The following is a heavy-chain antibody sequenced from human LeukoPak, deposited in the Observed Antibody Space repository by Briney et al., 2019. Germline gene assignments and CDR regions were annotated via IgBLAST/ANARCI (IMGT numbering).Heavy chain of an antibody. J-gene: IGHJ6*03. D-gene: IGHD1-26*01. CDR3: ARDRISSGSYYYYYYMDV. Sequence: GGSLRLSCAASGFTFNSYSMDWVRQAPGKGLEWVSSISSSSSYIYYADSVKGRFTISRDNDKNSLYLQMNSLRAEDTAVYYCARDRISSGSYYYYYYMDVWGKGTTVTVSS. CDR1: GFTFNSYS. CDR2: ISSSSSYI. V-gene: IGHV3-21*01.